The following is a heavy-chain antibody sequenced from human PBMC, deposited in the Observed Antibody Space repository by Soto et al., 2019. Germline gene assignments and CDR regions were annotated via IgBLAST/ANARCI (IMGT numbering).Heavy chain of an antibody. Sequence: SVKVSCKASGFTFTSSAVQWVRQARGQRLEWIGWIVVGSGNTNYAQKFQERVTITRDMSTSTAYMELSSLRSEDTAVYYCASNIAVVVPTDYWGQGTLVTVSS. CDR1: GFTFTSSA. CDR3: ASNIAVVVPTDY. D-gene: IGHD6-19*01. V-gene: IGHV1-58*01. J-gene: IGHJ4*02. CDR2: IVVGSGNT.